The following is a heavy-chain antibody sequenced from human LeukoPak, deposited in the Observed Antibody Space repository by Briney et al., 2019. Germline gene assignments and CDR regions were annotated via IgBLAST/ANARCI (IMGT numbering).Heavy chain of an antibody. CDR1: GGSISSGSYY. CDR2: IYHSGST. J-gene: IGHJ4*02. D-gene: IGHD5-18*01. CDR3: SRDRGYNYYFDY. V-gene: IGHV4-39*07. Sequence: PSETLSLTCTVSGGSISSGSYYWGWIRQPPGKGLEWIGSIYHSGSTYYNPSLKSRVTISVDASKNQFSLKLSSVTAADTAVYYCSRDRGYNYYFDYWGRGTLVTVSS.